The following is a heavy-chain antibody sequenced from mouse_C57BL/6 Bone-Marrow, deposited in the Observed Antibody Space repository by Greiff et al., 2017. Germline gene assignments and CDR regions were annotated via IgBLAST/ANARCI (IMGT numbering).Heavy chain of an antibody. CDR3: ARDALITTVVAHWYFDV. Sequence: DVMLVESGGGLVQSGRSLRLSCATSGFTFRDFYMEWVRQAPGKGLEWIAASRNKANDYTTEYSASVKGRFIVSRDTSQRILYLQMNALRAEDTAIYYCARDALITTVVAHWYFDVWGTGTTVTVSS. CDR1: GFTFRDFY. D-gene: IGHD1-1*01. V-gene: IGHV7-1*01. CDR2: SRNKANDYTT. J-gene: IGHJ1*03.